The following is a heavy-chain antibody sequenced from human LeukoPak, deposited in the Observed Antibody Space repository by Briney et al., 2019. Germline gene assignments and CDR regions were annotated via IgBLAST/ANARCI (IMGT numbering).Heavy chain of an antibody. D-gene: IGHD4-17*01. J-gene: IGHJ4*02. V-gene: IGHV3-64*01. CDR3: ARFDYGDYEYYFDY. CDR1: GFTFSSYA. CDR2: ISSNGGST. Sequence: GGSLRLSCAASGFTFSSYAMHWVRQAPGKGLEYVSAISSNGGSTYYANSVKGRFTISGDNSKNTLYLQMNSLRAEDTAVYYCARFDYGDYEYYFDYWGQGTLVTVSS.